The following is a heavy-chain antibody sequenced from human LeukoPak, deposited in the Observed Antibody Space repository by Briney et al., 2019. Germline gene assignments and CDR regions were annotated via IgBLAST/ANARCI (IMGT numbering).Heavy chain of an antibody. CDR3: ARSSGIAAAVPFDY. Sequence: ASVKVSCKASGYTFTSYGISWVRRAPGQGLEWMGWISAYNGNTNYAQKLQGRVTMTTDTSTSTAYMELRSLRSDDTAVYYCARSSGIAAAVPFDYWGQGTLVTVSS. V-gene: IGHV1-18*01. CDR2: ISAYNGNT. J-gene: IGHJ4*02. D-gene: IGHD6-13*01. CDR1: GYTFTSYG.